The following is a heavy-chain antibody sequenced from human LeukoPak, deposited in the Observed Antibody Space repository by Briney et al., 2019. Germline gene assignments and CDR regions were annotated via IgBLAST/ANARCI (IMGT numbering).Heavy chain of an antibody. CDR1: GFTFSSYA. CDR2: ISGSGGST. V-gene: IGHV3-23*01. Sequence: GGSLRLSRAASGFTFSSYAMSWVRQAPGKGLEWVSAISGSGGSTYYADSVKGRFTISRDNSKNTLYLQMNSLRAEDTAVYYCAKGPPEDTVTTIFGAFDIWGQGTMVTVSS. D-gene: IGHD4-17*01. J-gene: IGHJ3*02. CDR3: AKGPPEDTVTTIFGAFDI.